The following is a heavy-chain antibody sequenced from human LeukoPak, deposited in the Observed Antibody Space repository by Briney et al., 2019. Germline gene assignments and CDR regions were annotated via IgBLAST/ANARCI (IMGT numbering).Heavy chain of an antibody. J-gene: IGHJ4*02. CDR3: ARDSYDSSGYYTGVY. CDR2: ISAYNGNT. Sequence: ASVKVSCKASGYTFTNYGFSWVRQAPGQGLEWMGWISAYNGNTNYAQKLQGRVTMTTDTSTSTAYMELRSLRSDDTAVYYCARDSYDSSGYYTGVYWGQGTLVTVSS. V-gene: IGHV1-18*04. CDR1: GYTFTNYG. D-gene: IGHD3-22*01.